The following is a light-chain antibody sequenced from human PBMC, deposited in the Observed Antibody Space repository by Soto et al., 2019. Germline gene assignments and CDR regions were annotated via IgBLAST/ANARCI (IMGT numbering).Light chain of an antibody. J-gene: IGLJ1*01. CDR1: SSNIGAGYD. CDR3: QSYDSSLSGYV. V-gene: IGLV1-40*01. CDR2: GNS. Sequence: VLTQPPSVSGAPGQRVTISCTGSSSNIGAGYDVHWYQQLPGTAPTLLISGNSNRPSGVPDRLSGSKSGTSASLAITGLRAEDEADYFCQSYDSSLSGYVFGTGTKVTVL.